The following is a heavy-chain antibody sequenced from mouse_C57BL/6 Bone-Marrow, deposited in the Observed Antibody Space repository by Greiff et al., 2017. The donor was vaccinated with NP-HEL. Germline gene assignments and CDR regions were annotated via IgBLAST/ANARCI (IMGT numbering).Heavy chain of an antibody. V-gene: IGHV2-6*03. CDR1: GFSLTSYG. J-gene: IGHJ4*01. CDR3: ARILDGYYPDYYAMDY. Sequence: VKLVESGPGLVAPSQSLSITCTVSGFSLTSYGVHWVRQPPGKGLAWLVVLWSDGSTTYNSALKSRLCISKNNSKSQVFLKMNCLQTDDTAMYYCARILDGYYPDYYAMDYWGQGTSVTVSS. D-gene: IGHD2-3*01. CDR2: LWSDGST.